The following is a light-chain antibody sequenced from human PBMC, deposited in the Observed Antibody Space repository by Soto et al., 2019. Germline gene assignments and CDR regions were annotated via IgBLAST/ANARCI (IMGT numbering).Light chain of an antibody. CDR1: SSDVGSYNL. CDR2: EVS. CDR3: CSYAGSRNWV. J-gene: IGLJ3*02. V-gene: IGLV2-23*02. Sequence: QSVLTQPASVSGSPGQSITISCTGTSSDVGSYNLVSWYQQHPGKAPKLMIYEVSKRPSGVSNRFSGSKSGNTASLTISGLQAEDEADYYCCSYAGSRNWVFGVG.